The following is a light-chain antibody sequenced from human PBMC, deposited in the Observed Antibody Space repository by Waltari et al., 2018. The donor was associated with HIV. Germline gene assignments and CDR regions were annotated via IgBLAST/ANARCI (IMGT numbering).Light chain of an antibody. CDR1: QTISSTY. V-gene: IGKV3-20*01. J-gene: IGKJ1*01. Sequence: EIALTQSPGTLSLSPGERATLSCRASQTISSTYLAWYQQKPGQAPRRLIYGASNRATGIPDRFSGSGSGTDFTLTISSLEPEDCAVYYCQQYIGSPRTFGQGTKVELK. CDR2: GAS. CDR3: QQYIGSPRT.